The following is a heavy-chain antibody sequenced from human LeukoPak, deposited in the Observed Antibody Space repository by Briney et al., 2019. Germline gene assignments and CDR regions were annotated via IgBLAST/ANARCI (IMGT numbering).Heavy chain of an antibody. D-gene: IGHD2-8*01. CDR1: GGSFSDHY. CDR3: VRHRLNGCDFDY. J-gene: IGHJ4*02. CDR2: INYSGRI. V-gene: IGHV4-34*01. Sequence: PSETLSLTCGVYGGSFSDHYWSWIRQPPGKGLEWLGEINYSGRISYNPSLKSRVTMSVDTSENRFSLRLTSATAADTAVYYCVRHRLNGCDFDYWGQGTLVTVSS.